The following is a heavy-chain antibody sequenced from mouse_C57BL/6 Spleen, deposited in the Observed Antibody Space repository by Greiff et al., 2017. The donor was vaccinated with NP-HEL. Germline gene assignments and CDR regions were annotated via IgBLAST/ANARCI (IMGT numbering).Heavy chain of an antibody. CDR2: IDPETGGT. D-gene: IGHD2-4*01. CDR1: GYTFTDYE. J-gene: IGHJ4*01. V-gene: IGHV1-15*01. CDR3: TIKGGYAMDY. Sequence: VQLQESGAELVRPGASVTLSCKASGYTFTDYEMHWVKQTPVHGLEWIGAIDPETGGTAYNQKFKGKAILTADKSSSTAYMELRSLTSEDSAVYYCTIKGGYAMDYWGQGTSVTVSS.